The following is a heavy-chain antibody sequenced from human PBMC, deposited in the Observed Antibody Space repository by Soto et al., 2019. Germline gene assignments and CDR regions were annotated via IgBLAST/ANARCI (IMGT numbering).Heavy chain of an antibody. CDR2: IIPIFGTA. V-gene: IGHV1-69*01. D-gene: IGHD2-2*01. CDR1: GGTFSSYA. CDR3: ARRICSSPSCHHRYYYYGMDV. Sequence: QVQLVQSGAEVKKPGSSVKVSCKASGGTFSSYAISWVRQAPGQGLEWMGGIIPIFGTANYAQKFQGRVTITADESTSTAYMELSSLRSEDTAVYYCARRICSSPSCHHRYYYYGMDVWGQGTTVNVSS. J-gene: IGHJ6*02.